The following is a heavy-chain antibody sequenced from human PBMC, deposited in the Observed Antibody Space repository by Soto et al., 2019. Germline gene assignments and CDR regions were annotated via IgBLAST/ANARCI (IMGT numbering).Heavy chain of an antibody. CDR1: GFTVSSNY. J-gene: IGHJ4*02. D-gene: IGHD3-22*01. CDR2: IYSGGST. V-gene: IGHV3-53*01. CDR3: ARGVKDYYDSRGYPYYFDY. Sequence: GGSLRLSCAASGFTVSSNYLRCVRQAPGKGLEWVSVIYSGGSTYYADSVTVRFTISRDNSKNTLYLQMNTLRAEDTAVDYCARGVKDYYDSRGYPYYFDYWGQGTLVTVSS.